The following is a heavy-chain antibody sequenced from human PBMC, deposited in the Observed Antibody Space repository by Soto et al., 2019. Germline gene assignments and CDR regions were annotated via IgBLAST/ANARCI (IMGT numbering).Heavy chain of an antibody. D-gene: IGHD4-4*01. CDR3: AREGNPESHPGAFDI. Sequence: GASVKVSCKASGGTFSSYAISWVRQAPGQGLEWMGGIIPIFGTANYAQKFQGRVTITADESTSTAYMELSSLRSEDTAVYYCAREGNPESHPGAFDIWGQGTMVTVSS. CDR2: IIPIFGTA. CDR1: GGTFSSYA. J-gene: IGHJ3*02. V-gene: IGHV1-69*13.